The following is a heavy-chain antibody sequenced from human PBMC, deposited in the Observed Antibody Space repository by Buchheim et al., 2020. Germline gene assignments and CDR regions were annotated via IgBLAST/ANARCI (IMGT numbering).Heavy chain of an antibody. V-gene: IGHV4-30-2*01. CDR3: ARGKGYCSGGSCYGHYYYGMDV. Sequence: QLQLQESGSGLVKPSQTLSLTCAVSGGSISSGGYSWSWIRQPPGKGLEWIGYIYHSGSTYYNPSLKSRATISVDRSKNQFSLKLSSVTAADTAVYYCARGKGYCSGGSCYGHYYYGMDVWGQGTT. CDR1: GGSISSGGYS. J-gene: IGHJ6*02. D-gene: IGHD2-15*01. CDR2: IYHSGST.